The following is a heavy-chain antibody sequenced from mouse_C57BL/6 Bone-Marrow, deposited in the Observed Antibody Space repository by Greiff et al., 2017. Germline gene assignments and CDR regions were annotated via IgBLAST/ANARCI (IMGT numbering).Heavy chain of an antibody. J-gene: IGHJ2*01. CDR2: IDPSDSYT. CDR1: GYTFTSYW. CDR3: ARDRLRRYYFDY. Sequence: QVQLKQPGAELVMPGASVKLSCKASGYTFTSYWMHWVKQRPGQGLEWIGEIDPSDSYTNYNQKFKGKSTLTVDKSSSTAYMQLSSLTSEDSAVYYCARDRLRRYYFDYWGQGTTLTVSS. D-gene: IGHD2-4*01. V-gene: IGHV1-69*01.